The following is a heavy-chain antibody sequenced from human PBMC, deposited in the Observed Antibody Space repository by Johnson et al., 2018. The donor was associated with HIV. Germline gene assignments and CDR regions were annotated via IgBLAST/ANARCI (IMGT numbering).Heavy chain of an antibody. CDR2: ISYHGGTK. CDR3: ARDSGAPGNDAFDI. Sequence: QVQLVESGGGVVQPGRSLRLSCAASGFTFSSYGMHWVRQAPGKGLEWVAVISYHGGTKYSADSVKGRFSISRDNSENTVYLQMNSLRAEDTAVYFCARDSGAPGNDAFDIWGQGTMVTVSS. D-gene: IGHD4-23*01. J-gene: IGHJ3*02. CDR1: GFTFSSYG. V-gene: IGHV3-30*03.